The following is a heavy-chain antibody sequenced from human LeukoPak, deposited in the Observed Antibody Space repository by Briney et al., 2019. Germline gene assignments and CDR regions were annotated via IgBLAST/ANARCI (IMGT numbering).Heavy chain of an antibody. V-gene: IGHV1-46*01. Sequence: ASVKVSCKASGYTFTSYYMHWVRQAPGHALEWLGIINPSGGSTSYAQKFPGRVTMTSYTSTSTVYMELSSLRSEATAVYYCARVDTMSPSCDRGGGGTLVT. CDR1: GYTFTSYY. CDR2: INPSGGST. J-gene: IGHJ2*01. D-gene: IGHD3-3*01. CDR3: ARVDTMSPSCDR.